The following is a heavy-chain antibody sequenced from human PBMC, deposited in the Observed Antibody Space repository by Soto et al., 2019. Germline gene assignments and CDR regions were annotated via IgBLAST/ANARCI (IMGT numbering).Heavy chain of an antibody. D-gene: IGHD2-15*01. CDR2: INHSGST. J-gene: IGHJ2*01. V-gene: IGHV4-34*01. CDR3: ARGRGYCSGGSCYPRYFDL. Sequence: QVQLQQWGAGLLKPSETLSLTCAVYGGSFSGYYWSWIRQPPGKGLEWIGEINHSGSTNYNPSLTSRVTIPVDTSKNQFSLKLSSVTAADTAVYYCARGRGYCSGGSCYPRYFDLWGRGTLVTVSS. CDR1: GGSFSGYY.